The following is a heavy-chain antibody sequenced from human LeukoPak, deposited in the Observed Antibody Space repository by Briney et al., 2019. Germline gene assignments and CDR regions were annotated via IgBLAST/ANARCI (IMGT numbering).Heavy chain of an antibody. CDR2: MYDSAST. V-gene: IGHV4-31*03. Sequence: SQTLSLLCTVSGDRIRICDYFWSWGRQRPGNGLLWFGYMYDSASTHYNPSLKSRLTISADTSKSQFSLKLSSVTAADTAVYYCARDSPGYDFWSGYWWFDPWGQGTLVTVSS. CDR1: GDRIRICDYF. D-gene: IGHD3-3*01. J-gene: IGHJ5*02. CDR3: ARDSPGYDFWSGYWWFDP.